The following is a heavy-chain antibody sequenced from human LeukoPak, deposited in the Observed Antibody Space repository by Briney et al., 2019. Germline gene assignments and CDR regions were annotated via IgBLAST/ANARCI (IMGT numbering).Heavy chain of an antibody. V-gene: IGHV4-59*01. D-gene: IGHD1-26*01. CDR1: GGSISSYY. CDR3: VRDRELYY. Sequence: SETLSLTCTVSGGSISSYYWIWIRQPPGKGLEWIGYVYNSGSTDYNPSLKSRVTISADTSKNQFSLKVNSVTASDTAVYYCVRDRELYYWGQGILVTVSS. CDR2: VYNSGST. J-gene: IGHJ4*02.